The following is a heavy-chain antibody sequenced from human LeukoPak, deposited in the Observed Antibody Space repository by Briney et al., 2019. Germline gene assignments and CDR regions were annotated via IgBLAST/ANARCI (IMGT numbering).Heavy chain of an antibody. V-gene: IGHV4-31*03. D-gene: IGHD6-19*01. Sequence: SETLSLTCTVSGGSISSGGYYWSWIRQHPGKGLEWIGYIYYSGSTYYNPSLKSRVTISVDTSKNQFSLKLSSVTAADTAMYYCAREEIAVTARSLDYWGQGTLVTVSS. CDR2: IYYSGST. CDR1: GGSISSGGYY. J-gene: IGHJ4*02. CDR3: AREEIAVTARSLDY.